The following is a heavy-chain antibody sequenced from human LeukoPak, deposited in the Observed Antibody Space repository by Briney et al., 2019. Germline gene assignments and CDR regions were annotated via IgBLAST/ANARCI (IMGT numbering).Heavy chain of an antibody. Sequence: GASVKVSCKASGYTFTSYGISWVRQAPGHGLEWMGWISAYNGNTNYAQKLQGRVTMTTDTSTSTAYMGLRSLRSDDTAVYYCARPQQYYYDSSGGGTFDYWGQGTLVTVSS. CDR1: GYTFTSYG. J-gene: IGHJ4*02. D-gene: IGHD3-22*01. V-gene: IGHV1-18*01. CDR2: ISAYNGNT. CDR3: ARPQQYYYDSSGGGTFDY.